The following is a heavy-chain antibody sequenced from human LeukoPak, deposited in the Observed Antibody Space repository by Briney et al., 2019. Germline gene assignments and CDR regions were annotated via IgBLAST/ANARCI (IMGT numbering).Heavy chain of an antibody. D-gene: IGHD1-26*01. Sequence: QSGGSLRLSCAASGFTFRNFAMSWVRQAPGKGLEWVSGLSHGGTRTFYAASVKGRFTISRDDSNSTLFLQMDSLRVEDTATYYCAKDIELFMSWGQGTLVIVSS. CDR1: GFTFRNFA. J-gene: IGHJ5*02. CDR3: AKDIELFMS. V-gene: IGHV3-23*01. CDR2: LSHGGTRT.